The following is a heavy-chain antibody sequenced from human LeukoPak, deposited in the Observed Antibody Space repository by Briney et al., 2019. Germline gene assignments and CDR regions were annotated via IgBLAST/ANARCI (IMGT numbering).Heavy chain of an antibody. CDR1: GGTSSSYA. V-gene: IGHV1-69*05. CDR3: ARAGYSSSGPYYMDV. CDR2: IIPIFGTA. Sequence: GSSVKVSCKASGGTSSSYAISWVRQAPGQGLEWMGGIIPIFGTANYAQKFQGRVTITTDESTSTAYMELSSLRSEDTAVYYCARAGYSSSGPYYMDVWGKGTTVTVSS. J-gene: IGHJ6*03. D-gene: IGHD6-6*01.